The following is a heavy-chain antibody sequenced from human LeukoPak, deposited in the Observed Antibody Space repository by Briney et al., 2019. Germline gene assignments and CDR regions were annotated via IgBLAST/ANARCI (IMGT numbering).Heavy chain of an antibody. CDR3: AREEFYGDPIDH. J-gene: IGHJ4*02. CDR1: GYTFTSYA. Sequence: ASLKVSCKASGYTFTSYATNCVRQAPGQGLEWMGWINTNTGNPTYTQGFTGRFAFSLDTSVSTAYLQISSLKAEATAVYYCAREEFYGDPIDHWGQGTLVTVSS. CDR2: INTNTGNP. D-gene: IGHD4-17*01. V-gene: IGHV7-4-1*02.